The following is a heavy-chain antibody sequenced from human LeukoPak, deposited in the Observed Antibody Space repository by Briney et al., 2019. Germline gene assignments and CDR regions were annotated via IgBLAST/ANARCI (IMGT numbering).Heavy chain of an antibody. D-gene: IGHD2-15*01. CDR3: AKDPEVVVAATGFDY. V-gene: IGHV3-23*01. CDR1: GFTFSSYA. CDR2: ISGSGGST. J-gene: IGHJ4*02. Sequence: GGSLRLSCAASGFTFSSYAMTWVRQAPGKGLEWVSTISGSGGSTSYADSVKGRFTISRDNSKHTLYLQMNSLRAEDTAVYYCAKDPEVVVAATGFDYWGQGILVTVSS.